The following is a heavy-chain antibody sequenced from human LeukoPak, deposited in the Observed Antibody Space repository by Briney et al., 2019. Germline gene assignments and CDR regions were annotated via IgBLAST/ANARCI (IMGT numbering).Heavy chain of an antibody. V-gene: IGHV3-30*02. J-gene: IGHJ4*02. D-gene: IGHD2-21*02. CDR1: GFTFSSYG. CDR3: ARDGVVVTAIPSGLYDY. Sequence: PGGSLRLSCAASGFTFSSYGMHWVRQAPGKGLEWVAFIRYDGSNKYYADSVKGRFTISRDNAKNSLYLQMNSLRAEDTALYYCARDGVVVTAIPSGLYDYWGQGTLVTVSS. CDR2: IRYDGSNK.